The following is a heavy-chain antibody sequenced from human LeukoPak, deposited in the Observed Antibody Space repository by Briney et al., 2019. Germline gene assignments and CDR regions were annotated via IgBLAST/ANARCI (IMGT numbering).Heavy chain of an antibody. Sequence: KPSETLSLTCTVSGGSISSYYWSWTRQPPGKGLEWIGYIYYSGSTNYNPSLKSRVTISVDTSKNQFSLKLSSVTAADTAVYYCARGDSSSWSYSYWGQGTLVTVSS. D-gene: IGHD6-13*01. V-gene: IGHV4-59*01. J-gene: IGHJ4*02. CDR1: GGSISSYY. CDR3: ARGDSSSWSYSY. CDR2: IYYSGST.